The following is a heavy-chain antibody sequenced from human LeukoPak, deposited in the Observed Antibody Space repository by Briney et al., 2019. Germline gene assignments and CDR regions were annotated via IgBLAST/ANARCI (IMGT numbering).Heavy chain of an antibody. CDR3: ARVDSSSWYLTPKYYFDY. CDR2: ISSSSSYI. Sequence: PGGSLRLSCAASGFTFSSYSMNWVRQAPGKGLEWVSSISSSSSYIYYADSVKGRFTISRDNAKNSLYLQMNSLRAEDTAVYYCARVDSSSWYLTPKYYFDYWGQGALVTVSS. CDR1: GFTFSSYS. V-gene: IGHV3-21*01. J-gene: IGHJ4*02. D-gene: IGHD6-13*01.